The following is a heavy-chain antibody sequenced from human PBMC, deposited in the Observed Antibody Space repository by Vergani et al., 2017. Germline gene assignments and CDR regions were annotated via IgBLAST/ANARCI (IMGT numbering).Heavy chain of an antibody. CDR1: GFTFSSYS. Sequence: VQLVESGGGVVQPGRSLRLSCAASGFTFSSYSMNWVRQAPGKGLEWVSSISSSSSYIYYADSVKGRFTISRDNAKNSLYLQMYSLRAEDTAVYYCARDSDVYFQHWGQGTLVTVSS. V-gene: IGHV3-21*01. D-gene: IGHD3-10*01. CDR2: ISSSSSYI. CDR3: ARDSDVYFQH. J-gene: IGHJ1*01.